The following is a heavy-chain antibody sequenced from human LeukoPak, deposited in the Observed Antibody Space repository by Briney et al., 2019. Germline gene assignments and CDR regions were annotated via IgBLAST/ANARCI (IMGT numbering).Heavy chain of an antibody. CDR2: IYYSGST. Sequence: SETLSLTCTVSGGSISSSSYYWGWIRQPPGKGLEWIGSIYYSGSTYCNPSLKSRVTISVDTSKNQFSLKLSSVTAADTAVYYCASYKRAVAGAYYFDYWGQGTLVTVSS. V-gene: IGHV4-39*01. J-gene: IGHJ4*02. D-gene: IGHD6-19*01. CDR1: GGSISSSSYY. CDR3: ASYKRAVAGAYYFDY.